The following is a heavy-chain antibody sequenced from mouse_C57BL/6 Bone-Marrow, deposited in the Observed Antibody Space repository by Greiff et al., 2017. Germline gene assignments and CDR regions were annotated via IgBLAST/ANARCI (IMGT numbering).Heavy chain of an antibody. J-gene: IGHJ4*01. D-gene: IGHD2-3*01. V-gene: IGHV1-81*01. CDR3: ARYDGYYVPYYYAMDY. Sequence: QVQLQQSGAELARPGASVKLSCKASGYTFTSYGISWVKQRTGQGLEWIGEIYPRSGNTYYNEKFKGKATLTADKSSSPAYMELRSLTSEDSAVYFCARYDGYYVPYYYAMDYWGQGTSVTVSS. CDR2: IYPRSGNT. CDR1: GYTFTSYG.